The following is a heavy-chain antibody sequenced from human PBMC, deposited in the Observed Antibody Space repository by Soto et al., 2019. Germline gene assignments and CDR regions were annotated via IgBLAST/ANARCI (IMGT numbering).Heavy chain of an antibody. V-gene: IGHV3-11*01. CDR3: ARALAGGGLRFFRDYYYMDV. J-gene: IGHJ6*03. D-gene: IGHD3-3*01. CDR2: ISSSGSTI. CDR1: GFTFSDYY. Sequence: QVQLVESGGGLVKPGGSLRLSCAASGFTFSDYYMSWIRQAPGKGLEWVSYISSSGSTIYYADSVKGRFTISRDNAKNSLYLQMNSLRAEDTAVYYCARALAGGGLRFFRDYYYMDVWGKGTTVTVSS.